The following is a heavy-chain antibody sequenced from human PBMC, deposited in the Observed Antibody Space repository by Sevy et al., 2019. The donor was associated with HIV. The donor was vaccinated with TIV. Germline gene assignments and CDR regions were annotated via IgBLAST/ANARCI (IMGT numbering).Heavy chain of an antibody. CDR3: ARARVNYDFWSGYSSYYFDY. Sequence: ASVKVSCKASGGTFSSYAISWVRQAPGQGLEWMGGIIPIFGTANYAQKFQGRVTITADESTSTAYMELGSLRSEDTAVYYCARARVNYDFWSGYSSYYFDYWGQGTLVTVSS. V-gene: IGHV1-69*13. CDR1: GGTFSSYA. J-gene: IGHJ4*02. CDR2: IIPIFGTA. D-gene: IGHD3-3*01.